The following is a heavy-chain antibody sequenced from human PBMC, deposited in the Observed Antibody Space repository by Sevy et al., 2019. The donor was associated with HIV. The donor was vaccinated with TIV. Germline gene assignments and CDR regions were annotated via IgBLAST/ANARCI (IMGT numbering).Heavy chain of an antibody. CDR1: GYTFTSYD. CDR2: MNPNSGNT. J-gene: IGHJ4*02. CDR3: AWFVHIAGTTDY. V-gene: IGHV1-8*01. Sequence: ASVKVSCKASGYTFTSYDINWVRQATGQGLEWMGWMNPNSGNTGYAQKFQGRVTMTRNTSISTAYMELSSLRSEDTAVYYLAWFVHIAGTTDYWGQGTLVTVSS. D-gene: IGHD1-20*01.